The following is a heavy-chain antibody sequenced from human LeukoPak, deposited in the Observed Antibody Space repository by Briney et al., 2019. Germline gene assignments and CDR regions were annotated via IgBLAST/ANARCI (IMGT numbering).Heavy chain of an antibody. Sequence: SETLSLTCSVSGGPMISYFWSWIRQSAGKGLEWIGRFYHGVGTNYNPSLMSRVSMSVDTSKNQFALKLSAVTAADTAVYYCARLKFYDSTGYSPGHYMDIWGKGTTVTVSS. V-gene: IGHV4-4*07. CDR3: ARLKFYDSTGYSPGHYMDI. J-gene: IGHJ6*03. D-gene: IGHD3-22*01. CDR2: FYHGVGT. CDR1: GGPMISYF.